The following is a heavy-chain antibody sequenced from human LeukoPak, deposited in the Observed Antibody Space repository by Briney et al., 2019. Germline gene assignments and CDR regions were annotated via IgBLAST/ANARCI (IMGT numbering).Heavy chain of an antibody. J-gene: IGHJ6*03. D-gene: IGHD5-18*01. CDR3: ARGGPSRRYSYGSGPYYMDV. CDR2: IYSGGST. CDR1: GSTVSSNY. Sequence: GGSLRLSCAASGSTVSSNYMSWVRQAPGKGLEWVSVIYSGGSTYYADSVKGRFTISRDNSKNTLYLQMNSLRAEDTAVYYCARGGPSRRYSYGSGPYYMDVWGKGTTVTVSS. V-gene: IGHV3-53*01.